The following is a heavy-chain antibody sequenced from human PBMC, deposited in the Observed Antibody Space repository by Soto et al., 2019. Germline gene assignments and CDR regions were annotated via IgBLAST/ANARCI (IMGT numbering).Heavy chain of an antibody. Sequence: ASVKVSCKASGYTFTSYGISWVRQAPGQGLEWMGWISAYNGNTNYAQKLQGRVTMTTGTSTSTAYMELRSLRSDDTAVYYCARARPGFIALCYYYYGKVGWGPGTRGTVAS. CDR3: ARARPGFIALCYYYYGKVG. CDR1: GYTFTSYG. J-gene: IGHJ6*02. D-gene: IGHD2-21*01. V-gene: IGHV1-18*01. CDR2: ISAYNGNT.